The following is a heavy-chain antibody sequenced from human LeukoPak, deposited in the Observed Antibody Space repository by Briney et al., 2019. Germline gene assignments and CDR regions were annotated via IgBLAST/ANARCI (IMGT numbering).Heavy chain of an antibody. CDR2: IIPIFGIA. D-gene: IGHD2-2*01. CDR1: GGTFSSYA. V-gene: IGHV1-69*04. CDR3: AREVYYCSSTSCSPGCCIAARPGGYYYGMDV. Sequence: SVKVSCKASGGTFSSYAISWVRQAPGQGLEWMGRIIPIFGIANYAQKFQGRVTITADKSTSTAYMELSSLRSEDTAVYYCAREVYYCSSTSCSPGCCIAARPGGYYYGMDVWGQGTTVTVSS. J-gene: IGHJ6*02.